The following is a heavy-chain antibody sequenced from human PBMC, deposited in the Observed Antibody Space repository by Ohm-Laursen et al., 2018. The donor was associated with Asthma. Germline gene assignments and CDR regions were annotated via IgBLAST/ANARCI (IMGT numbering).Heavy chain of an antibody. CDR3: AREDFDWPPGYCDY. D-gene: IGHD3-9*01. CDR2: INPSDSNT. Sequence: ASVKVSCKASGYTFTSYYMHWVRQAPGQGLEWMGRINPSDSNTINAQKFQGRVTMTSDTSTSTVYMELSSLRSEDTAVYYCAREDFDWPPGYCDYWGQGTLVTVSS. CDR1: GYTFTSYY. J-gene: IGHJ4*02. V-gene: IGHV1-46*01.